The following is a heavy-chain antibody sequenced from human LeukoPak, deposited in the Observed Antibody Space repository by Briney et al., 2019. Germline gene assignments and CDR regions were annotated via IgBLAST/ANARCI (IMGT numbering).Heavy chain of an antibody. CDR2: INPSGGST. Sequence: ASVKVSCKASGYTFTSYYMHWVRQAPGQGLEWMGIINPSGGSTSYAQKFQGRVTITADKSTSTAYMELSSLRSEDTAVYYCATYSGYDLDYYYYYMYVWGKGTTVTVSS. J-gene: IGHJ6*03. V-gene: IGHV1-46*01. CDR3: ATYSGYDLDYYYYYMYV. D-gene: IGHD5-12*01. CDR1: GYTFTSYY.